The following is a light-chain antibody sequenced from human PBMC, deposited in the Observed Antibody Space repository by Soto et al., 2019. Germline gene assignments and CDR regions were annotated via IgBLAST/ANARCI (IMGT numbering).Light chain of an antibody. CDR3: QQYNNWWT. Sequence: EMVMTHSPATLSVSPGERATLSCRASQSVSRNLAWYQQKPGQAPRLLIYGASTRATGIPARFSGSGSGTEFILTISSLQSEDFAVYYCQQYNNWWTFGQGTKVDIK. J-gene: IGKJ1*01. CDR1: QSVSRN. V-gene: IGKV3-15*01. CDR2: GAS.